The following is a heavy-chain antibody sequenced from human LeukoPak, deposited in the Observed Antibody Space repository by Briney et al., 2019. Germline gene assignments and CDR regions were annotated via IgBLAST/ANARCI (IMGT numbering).Heavy chain of an antibody. J-gene: IGHJ4*02. V-gene: IGHV3-30*02. CDR1: GFTFSSCG. Sequence: GGSLRLSCAAPGFTFSSCGMHWVRQAPGKVLEWVAFIRYDGSNKYYADSVKGRFTISRDNSKTTPYLQMNSLRAEDTAVYYCAKDLDYCGGDCYGGFDYWGQGTLVTVSS. CDR3: AKDLDYCGGDCYGGFDY. D-gene: IGHD2-21*02. CDR2: IRYDGSNK.